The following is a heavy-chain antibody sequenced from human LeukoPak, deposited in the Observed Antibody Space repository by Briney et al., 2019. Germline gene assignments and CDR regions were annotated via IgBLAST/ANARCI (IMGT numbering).Heavy chain of an antibody. D-gene: IGHD3-22*01. CDR2: VYYSGST. Sequence: SETLSLTCTVSGASISTYYWAWIRQPAGKGLEWIGRVYYSGSTYYNPSLKSRVTISVDTSKNQFSLKLSSVTAADTAVCYCARQQSGVVVAYFDYWGQGTLVTVSS. V-gene: IGHV4-59*05. CDR3: ARQQSGVVVAYFDY. J-gene: IGHJ4*02. CDR1: GASISTYY.